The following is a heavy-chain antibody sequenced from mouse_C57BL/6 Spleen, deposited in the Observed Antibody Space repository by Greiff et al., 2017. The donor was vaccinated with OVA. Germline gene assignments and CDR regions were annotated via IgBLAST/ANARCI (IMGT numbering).Heavy chain of an antibody. Sequence: EVKLVESGGGLVKPGGSLKLSCAASGFTFSSYAMSWVRQTPEKRLEWVATISDGGSYTYYPDNVKGRFTISRDNAKHNLYLQMSHLKSEDTAMYKCARGSSYGNYPCYAVDYWGQGTTVTVSS. J-gene: IGHJ4*01. CDR2: ISDGGSYT. D-gene: IGHD2-1*01. CDR1: GFTFSSYA. V-gene: IGHV5-4*03. CDR3: ARGSSYGNYPCYAVDY.